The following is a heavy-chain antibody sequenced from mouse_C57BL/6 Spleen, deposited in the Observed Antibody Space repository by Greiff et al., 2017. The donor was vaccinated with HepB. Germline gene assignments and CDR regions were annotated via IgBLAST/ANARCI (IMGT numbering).Heavy chain of an antibody. CDR2: LNPSSGYT. D-gene: IGHD2-2*01. J-gene: IGHJ2*01. V-gene: IGHV1-7*01. Sequence: VQLQQSGAELAKPGASVKLSCKASGYTFTSYWMHWVKQRPGQGLEWIGYLNPSSGYTKYNQKCKDKATLTADKSSSTAYMQLSSLTYEDCAAYYWSIRSSKNGYEYYWVQVTTLTVAS. CDR3: SIRSSKNGYEYY. CDR1: GYTFTSYW.